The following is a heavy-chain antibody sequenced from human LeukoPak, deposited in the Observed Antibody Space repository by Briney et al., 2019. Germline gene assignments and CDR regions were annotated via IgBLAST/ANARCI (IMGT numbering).Heavy chain of an antibody. D-gene: IGHD6-13*01. Sequence: PSETLSLTCAVYGGSFSGYYWSWIRQPPGKGLEWIGEINHSGSTNYNPSLKSRVTISVDTSKNQFSLKLSSVTAADTAVYYCARGGGAAAGSGYYFDYWGQGTLVTVSS. J-gene: IGHJ4*02. CDR1: GGSFSGYY. V-gene: IGHV4-34*01. CDR3: ARGGGAAAGSGYYFDY. CDR2: INHSGST.